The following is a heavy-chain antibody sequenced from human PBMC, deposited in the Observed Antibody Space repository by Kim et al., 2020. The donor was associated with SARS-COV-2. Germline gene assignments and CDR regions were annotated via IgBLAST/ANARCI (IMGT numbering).Heavy chain of an antibody. CDR3: TRHRSGHNDNWFDP. J-gene: IGHJ5*02. D-gene: IGHD6-19*01. Sequence: ASVKVSCKASGYTFTSYDLNWVRQATGQGLDWLGWMNPNSGNTGYAEKFRGRISMTREISTSTAYMELSSLTSEDTAVYYCTRHRSGHNDNWFDPWGQGTLVTVSS. V-gene: IGHV1-8*01. CDR1: GYTFTSYD. CDR2: MNPNSGNT.